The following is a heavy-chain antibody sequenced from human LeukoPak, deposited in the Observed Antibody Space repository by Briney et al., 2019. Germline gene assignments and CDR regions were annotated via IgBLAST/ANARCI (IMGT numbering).Heavy chain of an antibody. CDR3: ARVTYSSGWYADN. D-gene: IGHD6-19*01. Sequence: PSETLSLTCTVSGGSISSSTYYWGWIRQPPGKGLEWIGRIYYSGSTYYNPSLKSRVTISGDTSRDQFSLKLTPVTAADTAVYYCARVTYSSGWYADNWGQGTLVTVSS. CDR1: GGSISSSTYY. J-gene: IGHJ4*02. V-gene: IGHV4-39*01. CDR2: IYYSGST.